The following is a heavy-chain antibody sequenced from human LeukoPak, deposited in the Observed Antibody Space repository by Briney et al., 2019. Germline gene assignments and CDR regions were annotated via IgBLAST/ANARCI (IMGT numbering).Heavy chain of an antibody. V-gene: IGHV3-33*01. CDR1: GFTFSSYG. Sequence: GGSLRLSCAASGFTFSSYGMHWVRQAPGKGLEWVAVIWHDGSNKYYADSVKGRFTISRDNSKNTLYLQMNSLRVEDTAVYYCARGNPSLSSYYYYGMDVWGQGTTVTVSS. J-gene: IGHJ6*02. CDR3: ARGNPSLSSYYYYGMDV. CDR2: IWHDGSNK.